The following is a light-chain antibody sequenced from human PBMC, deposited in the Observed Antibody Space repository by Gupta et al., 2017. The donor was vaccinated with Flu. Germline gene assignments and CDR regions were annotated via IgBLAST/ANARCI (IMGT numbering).Light chain of an antibody. V-gene: IGKV1-39*01. CDR1: QNINTY. CDR3: QQTHSFPPT. J-gene: IGKJ2*01. CDR2: GAS. Sequence: DIQMTQSPSSLSASVGDRVTITCRASQNINTYLNWYQQRPGNSPKLLIYGASRLQSGVPSRFSGSGSGTKFILTISSLQAGDFATYYCQQTHSFPPTFGQGTKLDIK.